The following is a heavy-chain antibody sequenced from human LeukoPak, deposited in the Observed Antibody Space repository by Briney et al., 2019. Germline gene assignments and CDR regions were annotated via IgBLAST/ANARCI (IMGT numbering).Heavy chain of an antibody. V-gene: IGHV3-21*01. CDR1: GFIFSSYN. CDR3: ARGQDYGDPYFDY. D-gene: IGHD4-17*01. J-gene: IGHJ4*02. Sequence: GGSLRLSCAASGFIFSSYNMNWVRQAPGKGLEWVSSISSSSSYIYYADSVEGRFTISRDNAKNSLYLQMNSLRAEDTAVYYCARGQDYGDPYFDYWGQGTLVTVSS. CDR2: ISSSSSYI.